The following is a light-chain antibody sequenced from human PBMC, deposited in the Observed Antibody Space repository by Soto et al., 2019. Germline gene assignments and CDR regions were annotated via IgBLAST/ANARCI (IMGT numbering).Light chain of an antibody. J-gene: IGKJ4*01. Sequence: EIVLTQSPATLYLSPGERATLSCRARQSVSSSLAWYQQKPGQAPRLLIYDASNRATGIPARFSGSGSGTDFTLTICSLAPEDFAIYHCQQRSNWPLTFGGGTKVEIK. V-gene: IGKV3-11*01. CDR3: QQRSNWPLT. CDR1: QSVSSS. CDR2: DAS.